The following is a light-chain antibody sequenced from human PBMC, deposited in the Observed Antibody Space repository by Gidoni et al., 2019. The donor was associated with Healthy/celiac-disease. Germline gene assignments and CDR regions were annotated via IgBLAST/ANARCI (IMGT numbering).Light chain of an antibody. CDR1: HSVSSSY. CDR3: QQYGSLLT. V-gene: IGKV3-20*01. Sequence: EIVLTQSPGTLSLSPGERATLSCRASHSVSSSYLAWYQQKPGQAPRLLIYGASSRATGIPDRFSGSGSGTDFTLTISRLEPEDFAVYYCQQYGSLLTFGGGTKVEIK. CDR2: GAS. J-gene: IGKJ4*01.